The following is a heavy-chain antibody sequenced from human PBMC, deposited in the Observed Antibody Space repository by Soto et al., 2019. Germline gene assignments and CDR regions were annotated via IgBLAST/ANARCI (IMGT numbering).Heavy chain of an antibody. D-gene: IGHD3-22*01. J-gene: IGHJ4*02. CDR2: IYPGDSDT. CDR3: ALQGYDSSGYFDY. CDR1: GYSFSNYW. Sequence: PGESLKISCKASGYSFSNYWIGWVRQMPGRGLEWMGIIYPGDSDTTYSPSFQGQVTFSVDKSISTAYLQWSSLQASDTAIYYCALQGYDSSGYFDYWGQGTPVTVSS. V-gene: IGHV5-51*01.